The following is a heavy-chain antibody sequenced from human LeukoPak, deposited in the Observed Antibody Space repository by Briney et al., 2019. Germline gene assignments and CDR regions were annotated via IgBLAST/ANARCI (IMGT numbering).Heavy chain of an antibody. CDR1: GDSIRSRSYY. J-gene: IGHJ4*02. CDR3: ASHLLDSSNWSFHGN. V-gene: IGHV4-39*01. CDR2: INYYGGST. Sequence: RASETLSLTCSVSGDSIRSRSYYWAWIRHPPGKGLEWIGSINYYGGSTHYNPTLKSRVAISVDASKNQLSLKLTSVTAADTAFYYCASHLLDSSNWSFHGNWGQGTLVTVSS. D-gene: IGHD6-13*01.